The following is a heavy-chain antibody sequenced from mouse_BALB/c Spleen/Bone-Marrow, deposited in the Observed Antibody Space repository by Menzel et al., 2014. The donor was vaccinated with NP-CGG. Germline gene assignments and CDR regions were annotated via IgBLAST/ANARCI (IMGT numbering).Heavy chain of an antibody. J-gene: IGHJ2*01. V-gene: IGHV1-63*02. CDR3: ARTAYFDY. CDR1: GYTFTNYW. Sequence: QVQLQQSGAELVRPGTSVKISCKAPGYTFTNYWLGWIKQRPGHGLEWIGDFYPGGGYTNYNEEFKGKATLTADASSSTAYMQLSSLTSEDSAVYFCARTAYFDYWGQGTTLTVSS. CDR2: FYPGGGYT.